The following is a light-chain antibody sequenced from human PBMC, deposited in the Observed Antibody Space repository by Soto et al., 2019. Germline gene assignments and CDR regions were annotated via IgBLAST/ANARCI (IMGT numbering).Light chain of an antibody. V-gene: IGLV2-8*01. CDR2: EVS. CDR1: SSDVGGYNY. CDR3: SSYAGSSYV. Sequence: QSALTQPPSASGSPGQSVTISCTGTSSDVGGYNYVSWYQQHPGKAPKVMIYEVSRRPSGVPDRFSGSKSGNTASLTVSGLQAEDEADYYCSSYAGSSYVFETGTKLTVL. J-gene: IGLJ1*01.